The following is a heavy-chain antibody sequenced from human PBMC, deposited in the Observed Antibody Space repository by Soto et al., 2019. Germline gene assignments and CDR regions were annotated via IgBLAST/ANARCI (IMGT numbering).Heavy chain of an antibody. J-gene: IGHJ6*02. V-gene: IGHV4-31*03. CDR3: ARDRLMATAGTARHYFGLDV. CDR1: GGSIRSGGYY. CDR2: IYYSGNT. D-gene: IGHD5-18*01. Sequence: SETLALSCTVSGGSIRSGGYYWSWVRQNPRRGLEWIGNIYYSGNTYYNPSLKSRLTISVDTSKNQFSLNLSSVTAADTAVYYCARDRLMATAGTARHYFGLDVWGQGTTVTVSS.